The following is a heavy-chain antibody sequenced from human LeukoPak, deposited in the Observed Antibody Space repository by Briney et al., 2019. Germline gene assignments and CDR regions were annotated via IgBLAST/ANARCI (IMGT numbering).Heavy chain of an antibody. CDR2: INHGGST. CDR3: ARGRIAKIVVVHSFSYGMDV. J-gene: IGHJ6*02. CDR1: GGSFSGYY. V-gene: IGHV4-34*01. D-gene: IGHD3-22*01. Sequence: SETLSLTCAVYGGSFSGYYWSWIRQPPGKGLEWIGEINHGGSTNYNPSLKSRVTISVDTSKNQFSLKLSSVTAADTAVYYCARGRIAKIVVVHSFSYGMDVWGQGTTVTVSS.